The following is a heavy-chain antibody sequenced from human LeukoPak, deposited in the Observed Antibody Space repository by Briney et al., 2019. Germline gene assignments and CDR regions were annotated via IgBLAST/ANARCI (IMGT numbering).Heavy chain of an antibody. V-gene: IGHV1-69*05. Sequence: GASVKVSCKASGGTFSSYAISWVRQAPGQGLEWMGGIIPIFGTANYAQKFQGRVTITTDESTSTAYMELSSLRSEDTAVYYCARGSYYYDSSGYTAKYYYYYMDVWGKGTTVTVPS. CDR2: IIPIFGTA. D-gene: IGHD3-22*01. CDR3: ARGSYYYDSSGYTAKYYYYYMDV. J-gene: IGHJ6*03. CDR1: GGTFSSYA.